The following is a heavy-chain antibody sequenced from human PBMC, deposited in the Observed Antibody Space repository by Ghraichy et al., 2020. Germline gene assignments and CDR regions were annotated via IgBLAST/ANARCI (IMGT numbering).Heavy chain of an antibody. CDR2: IIPIFGTA. D-gene: IGHD3-3*01. CDR3: ARDKRITIFGVVTLYGMDV. Sequence: SEKVSCKASGGTFSSYAISWVRQAPGQGLEWMGGIIPIFGTANYAQKFQGRVTITADESTSTAYMELSSLRSEDTAVYYCARDKRITIFGVVTLYGMDVWGQGTTVTVSS. CDR1: GGTFSSYA. V-gene: IGHV1-69*13. J-gene: IGHJ6*02.